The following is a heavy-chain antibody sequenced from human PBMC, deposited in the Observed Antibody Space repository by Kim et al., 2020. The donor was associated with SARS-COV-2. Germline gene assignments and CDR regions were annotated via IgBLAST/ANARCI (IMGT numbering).Heavy chain of an antibody. CDR3: ARPILSDAFDI. Sequence: IYYADSVKGRFTISRDNAKNSLYLQMNSLRAEDTAVYYCARPILSDAFDIWGQGTMVTVSS. V-gene: IGHV3-21*01. J-gene: IGHJ3*02. D-gene: IGHD2-2*02. CDR2: I.